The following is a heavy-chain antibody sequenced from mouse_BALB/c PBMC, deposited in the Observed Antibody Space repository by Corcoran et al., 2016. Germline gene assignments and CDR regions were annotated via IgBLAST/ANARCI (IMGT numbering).Heavy chain of an antibody. CDR2: INPYNGAT. CDR1: GYSFTGYY. D-gene: IGHD1-1*01. CDR3: ARDDGRSYYAMDY. J-gene: IGHJ4*01. Sequence: EVQLQQSGPELVKPGASVKISCKASGYSFTGYYMHWVKQSHVKSLEWIGRINPYNGATSYNQNFKDKASLTVDKSSSTAYMELHSRTSEDAAVYYCARDDGRSYYAMDYWGQGTSVTVSS. V-gene: IGHV1-18*01.